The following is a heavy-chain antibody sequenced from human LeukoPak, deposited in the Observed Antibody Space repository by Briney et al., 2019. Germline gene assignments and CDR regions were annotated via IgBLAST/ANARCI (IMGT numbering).Heavy chain of an antibody. J-gene: IGHJ4*02. CDR2: IYSGGST. CDR3: ARDIPD. CDR1: GFTVSSSY. D-gene: IGHD2-2*02. V-gene: IGHV3-66*01. Sequence: GGSLRLSCAASGFTVSSSYMSWVRQAPGKGLEWVSVIYSGGSTYYADSVTGRFTISRDNSKNTLYLQMNSLRAEDTAVYFCARDIPDWGQGTLVTVSS.